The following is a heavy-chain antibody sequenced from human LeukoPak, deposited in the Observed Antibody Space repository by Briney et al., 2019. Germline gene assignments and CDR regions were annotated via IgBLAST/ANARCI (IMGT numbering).Heavy chain of an antibody. CDR2: IYDGGST. CDR3: ARGTYSSRFDY. Sequence: GGSLRLSCAASGFTVSNIYMNWVRQAPGKGLEWVSVIYDGGSTYYADSVKGRFTISRDNSKNTLYLQMNSLRVEDTAVYYCARGTYSSRFDYWGQGTLVTVSS. CDR1: GFTVSNIY. V-gene: IGHV3-53*01. J-gene: IGHJ4*02. D-gene: IGHD3-22*01.